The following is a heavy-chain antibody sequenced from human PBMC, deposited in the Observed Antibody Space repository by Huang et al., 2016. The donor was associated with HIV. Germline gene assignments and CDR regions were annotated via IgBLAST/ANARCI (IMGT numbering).Heavy chain of an antibody. CDR3: ARARGFLYDSTGYYSRYYFDS. Sequence: QVQLVQSGAEVKKPGASVKVSCKASGFNFNNYDFNWVRQASGQGLEWMGWMNPKSGNTGYAQKFQGRGTITRNTSITTAYKELRSLRSEDTAVYYCARARGFLYDSTGYYSRYYFDSWGQGTLVTISS. CDR1: GFNFNNYD. V-gene: IGHV1-8*03. D-gene: IGHD3-22*01. CDR2: MNPKSGNT. J-gene: IGHJ4*02.